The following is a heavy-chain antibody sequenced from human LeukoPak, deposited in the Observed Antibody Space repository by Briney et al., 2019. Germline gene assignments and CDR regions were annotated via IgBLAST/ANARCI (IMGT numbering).Heavy chain of an antibody. J-gene: IGHJ4*02. D-gene: IGHD4-23*01. CDR2: ISWDGNSA. CDR1: GFKFNDHT. V-gene: IGHV3-43*01. CDR3: AKIDYSSNSGVDY. Sequence: GGSLRLSCAASGFKFNDHTMHWIRQPPGKGLEWVSLISWDGNSAYYADSVRGRFTISRDNSKNSLYLQMNSLRIEDTALYYCAKIDYSSNSGVDYWGQGTLVTVSS.